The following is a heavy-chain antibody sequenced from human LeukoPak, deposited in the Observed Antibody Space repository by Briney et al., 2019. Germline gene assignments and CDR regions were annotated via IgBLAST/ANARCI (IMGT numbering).Heavy chain of an antibody. CDR1: GYTFSDYY. J-gene: IGHJ4*02. V-gene: IGHV1-2*02. CDR2: INPNIGIT. Sequence: ASVKVSCKASGYTFSDYYIHWVRQAPGQGLECMGWINPNIGITNYAQKFRGRVTMTRDTSISTAYMELSSLRSDDTAVYYCARALSRSGGSCLVYWGQGTLVTVSS. D-gene: IGHD2-15*01. CDR3: ARALSRSGGSCLVY.